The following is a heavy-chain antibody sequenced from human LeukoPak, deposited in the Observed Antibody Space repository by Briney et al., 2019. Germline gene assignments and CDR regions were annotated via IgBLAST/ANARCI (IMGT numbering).Heavy chain of an antibody. CDR3: ATGIVGARGDY. CDR2: ISAYNGNT. J-gene: IGHJ4*02. CDR1: GGTFSSYA. V-gene: IGHV1-18*01. Sequence: RASVKVSCKASGGTFSSYAISWVRQAPGQGLEWMGWISAYNGNTNYAQKLQGRVTMTTDTSTSTAYMELRSLRSDDTAVYYCATGIVGARGDYWGQGTLVTVSS. D-gene: IGHD1-26*01.